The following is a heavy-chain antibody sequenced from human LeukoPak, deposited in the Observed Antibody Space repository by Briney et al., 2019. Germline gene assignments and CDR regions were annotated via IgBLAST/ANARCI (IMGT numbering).Heavy chain of an antibody. V-gene: IGHV4-59*01. CDR1: GVSISSYY. Sequence: PSETLSLTCTVSGVSISSYYWSWIRQPPGKGLEWIGYIYHSGSTTYNPSLKSRVTISVDKSKNQFSLKLSSVTAADTAMYYCARDARYYDSSGYYAFDIWGQGTMVTVSS. D-gene: IGHD3-22*01. CDR3: ARDARYYDSSGYYAFDI. CDR2: IYHSGST. J-gene: IGHJ3*02.